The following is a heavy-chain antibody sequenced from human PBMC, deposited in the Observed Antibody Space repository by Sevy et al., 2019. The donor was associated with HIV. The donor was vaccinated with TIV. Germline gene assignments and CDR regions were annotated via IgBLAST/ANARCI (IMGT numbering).Heavy chain of an antibody. J-gene: IGHJ4*02. V-gene: IGHV5-51*01. D-gene: IGHD3-10*01. CDR3: TRGSYGSGSYYNNFFDY. CDR2: IYPGDSDT. Sequence: GESLKISCEGSGYSFTRYWIGWVRQMPGKGLEWMGIIYPGDSDTRYSPSFQGQVTISADKSIRTAYLQWSSLKASDTAMYFCTRGSYGSGSYYNNFFDYWGQGTLVTVSS. CDR1: GYSFTRYW.